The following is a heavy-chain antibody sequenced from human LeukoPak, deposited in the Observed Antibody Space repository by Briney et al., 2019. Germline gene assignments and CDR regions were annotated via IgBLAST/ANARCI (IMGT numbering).Heavy chain of an antibody. CDR3: ARATGDYGEDDAFDI. CDR2: ISSSSSYI. J-gene: IGHJ3*02. V-gene: IGHV3-21*01. Sequence: PGGSLRLSCAASGFTFSSYSMNWVRQAPGKGLEWVSSISSSSSYIYYADSVKGRFTIPRDNAKNSLYLQMNSLRAEDTAVYYCARATGDYGEDDAFDIWGQGTMVTVSS. CDR1: GFTFSSYS. D-gene: IGHD4-17*01.